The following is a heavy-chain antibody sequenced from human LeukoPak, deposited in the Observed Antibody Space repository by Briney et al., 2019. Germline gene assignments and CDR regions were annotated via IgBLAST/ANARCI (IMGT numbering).Heavy chain of an antibody. CDR2: INPNSGGT. CDR3: ARVDDYGSGIDYYGMDV. J-gene: IGHJ6*02. CDR1: GYTFTGDD. Sequence: ASVKVSCKASGYTFTGDDMHWVRQAPGQGLEWMGWINPNSGGTNYAQKFQGRVTMTRDTSISTAYMELSRLRSDDTAVYYCARVDDYGSGIDYYGMDVWGQGTTVTVSS. V-gene: IGHV1-2*02. D-gene: IGHD3-10*01.